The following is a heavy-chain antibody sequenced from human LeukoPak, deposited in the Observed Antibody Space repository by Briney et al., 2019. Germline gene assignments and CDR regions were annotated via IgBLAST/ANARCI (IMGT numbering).Heavy chain of an antibody. D-gene: IGHD6-19*01. CDR1: GYSFTSYD. CDR3: ARGRRLRGWYPNNWFDP. CDR2: MNPNSGNT. Sequence: ASVKVSCKASGYSFTSYDINWVRQATGQGLEWMGWMNPNSGNTGYAQKFQGRVTMTRNTSISTAYMELSSLRSEDTAVYYCARGRRLRGWYPNNWFDPWGQGTLVTVSS. V-gene: IGHV1-8*01. J-gene: IGHJ5*02.